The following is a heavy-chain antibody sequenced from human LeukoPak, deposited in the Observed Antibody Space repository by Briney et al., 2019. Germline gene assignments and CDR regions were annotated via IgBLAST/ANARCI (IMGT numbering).Heavy chain of an antibody. CDR2: IYYSGST. V-gene: IGHV4-39*07. CDR1: GGSISSSSYY. D-gene: IGHD6-13*01. Sequence: PSETLSLTCTVSGGSISSSSYYWGWIRQPPGKGLEWIGSIYYSGSTYYNPSLKTRVTMSVDTSNNQFSLKLSSVTAADTAVYYCATGVHGITAAGDYYFDYWGQGTLVTVSS. CDR3: ATGVHGITAAGDYYFDY. J-gene: IGHJ4*02.